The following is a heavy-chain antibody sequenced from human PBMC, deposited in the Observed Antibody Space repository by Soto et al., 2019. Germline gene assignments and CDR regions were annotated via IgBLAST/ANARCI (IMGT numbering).Heavy chain of an antibody. Sequence: PGGSLRLSCAASGFTFSSYSMNWVRQAPGKGLEWVSYISSSSSTIYYADSVQGRFTISRDNAENSLYLQMNGLRAEDTAVYYCARDFSEQLIWYFDLWGRAILVTVSS. D-gene: IGHD2-2*01. CDR3: ARDFSEQLIWYFDL. J-gene: IGHJ2*01. CDR2: ISSSSSTI. V-gene: IGHV3-48*01. CDR1: GFTFSSYS.